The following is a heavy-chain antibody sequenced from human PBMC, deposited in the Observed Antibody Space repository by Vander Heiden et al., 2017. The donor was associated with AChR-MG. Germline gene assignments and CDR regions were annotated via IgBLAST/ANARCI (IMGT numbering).Heavy chain of an antibody. D-gene: IGHD1-26*01. V-gene: IGHV4-59*01. J-gene: IGHJ5*02. CDR3: ARDDGRFDP. Sequence: QVQLQESGPGLVKPSETLSLTCTVSGGSISSYYWSWIRQPPGKGLEWIGYIYYSGSTNYNPSLKSRVTISVDTSKNQFSLKLSSVTAADTAVYYCARDDGRFDPWGQGTLVTVSS. CDR1: GGSISSYY. CDR2: IYYSGST.